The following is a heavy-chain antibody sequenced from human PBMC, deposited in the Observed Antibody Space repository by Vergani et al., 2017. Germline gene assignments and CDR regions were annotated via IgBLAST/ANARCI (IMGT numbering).Heavy chain of an antibody. Sequence: QVQLVQSGAEVKKPGSSVMVSCMASGCTFSTYTISWVRQAPGQGLEWMGRIIPNIGLVNYAQKFQGRVTITTDRSTSAAYLELSTLRSEDTAVYYCARVGRYDSGDYDLDYWGKGTLVTVSS. CDR1: GCTFSTYT. V-gene: IGHV1-69*02. CDR2: IIPNIGLV. CDR3: ARVGRYDSGDYDLDY. D-gene: IGHD4-17*01. J-gene: IGHJ4*02.